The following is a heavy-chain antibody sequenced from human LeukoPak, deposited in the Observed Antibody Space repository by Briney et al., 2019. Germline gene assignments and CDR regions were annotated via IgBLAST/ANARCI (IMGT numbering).Heavy chain of an antibody. CDR1: GGSIGSYY. V-gene: IGHV4-59*01. Sequence: PSETLSLTCTVSGGSIGSYYWSWIRQPPGKGLEWIGYIYNSGNTNYSPSLKSRVSISVDTPKNQVSLKLSSVTAADTAVYYCARPSRDGYRYTFDYWGQGILVTVSS. CDR2: IYNSGNT. CDR3: ARPSRDGYRYTFDY. D-gene: IGHD5-24*01. J-gene: IGHJ4*02.